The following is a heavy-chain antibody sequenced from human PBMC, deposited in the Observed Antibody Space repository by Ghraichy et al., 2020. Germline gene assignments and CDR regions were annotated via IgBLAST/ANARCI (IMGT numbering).Heavy chain of an antibody. CDR3: ARDPVKDYYDSSGRRGTYFDY. V-gene: IGHV1-3*01. Sequence: ASVKVSCKASGYTFTSYAMHWVRQAPGQRLEWMGWINAGNGNTKYSQKFQGRVTITRDTSASTAYMELSSLRSEDTAVYYCARDPVKDYYDSSGRRGTYFDYWGQGTLVTVSS. J-gene: IGHJ4*02. CDR1: GYTFTSYA. CDR2: INAGNGNT. D-gene: IGHD3-22*01.